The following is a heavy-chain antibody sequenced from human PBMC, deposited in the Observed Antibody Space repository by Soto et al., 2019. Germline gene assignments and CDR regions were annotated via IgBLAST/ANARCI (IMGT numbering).Heavy chain of an antibody. CDR3: ARLNKPGWFDP. CDR1: GGSIISRGYC. CDR2: IYHSGST. V-gene: IGHV4-30-2*03. Sequence: SETLSLTWAVAGGSIISRGYCWTCIRQPPGKGLEWIGYIYHSGSTYYSPSLKSRVTISVDTSKNQFSLRLASVTAADTAVYYCARLNKPGWFDPWGQGTLVTVSS. J-gene: IGHJ5*02.